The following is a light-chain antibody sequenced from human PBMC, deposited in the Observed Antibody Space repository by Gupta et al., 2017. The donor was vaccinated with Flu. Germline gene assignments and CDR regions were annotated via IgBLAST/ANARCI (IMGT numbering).Light chain of an antibody. CDR2: AAS. V-gene: IGKV1-12*01. Sequence: DIQMTQSPSSVSASIGDRVTITCRASQGIGTSLAWYQQKPGRAPNLLIYAASRVKSGVPSRFSGSGSGTDFTLTISSRRPEDSAIFYCQQANRFPITFGGGTKVEIK. CDR3: QQANRFPIT. J-gene: IGKJ4*01. CDR1: QGIGTS.